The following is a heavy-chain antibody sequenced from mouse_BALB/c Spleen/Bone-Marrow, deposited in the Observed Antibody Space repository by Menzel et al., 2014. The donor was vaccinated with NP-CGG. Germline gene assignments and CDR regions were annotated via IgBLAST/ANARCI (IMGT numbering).Heavy chain of an antibody. CDR1: GFTFSSFG. D-gene: IGHD4-1*01. V-gene: IGHV5-17*02. Sequence: EVMLVESGGGLVQPGGSRKLSCAASGFTFSSFGMHWVRQAPEKGLEWAAYISSGSTVIFYADTVKGRFTTSRDNPKNTLFLQMTSLRSEDTAMYYCARGGNWDDFDVWGAGTTVTVSS. CDR2: ISSGSTVI. CDR3: ARGGNWDDFDV. J-gene: IGHJ1*01.